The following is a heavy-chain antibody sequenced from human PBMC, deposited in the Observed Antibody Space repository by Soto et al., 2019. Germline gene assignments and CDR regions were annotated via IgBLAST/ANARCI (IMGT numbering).Heavy chain of an antibody. CDR1: GGSISSYY. J-gene: IGHJ4*02. CDR2: IYYSGST. CDR3: ARFNYDILTGYSHFDY. Sequence: SETLSLTCTVSGGSISSYYWSWIRQPPGKGLEWIGYIYYSGSTNYNPSLKSRVTISVDTSKNQFSLKLSSVTAADTAVYYCARFNYDILTGYSHFDYWGQGTLVTVSS. D-gene: IGHD3-9*01. V-gene: IGHV4-59*01.